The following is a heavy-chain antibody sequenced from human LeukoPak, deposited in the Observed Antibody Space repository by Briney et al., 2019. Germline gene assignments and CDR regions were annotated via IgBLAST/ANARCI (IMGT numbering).Heavy chain of an antibody. CDR2: TYYRSKWYN. CDR1: GDSVSSNSAA. Sequence: SQTLSLTCAISGDSVSSNSAAWNWIRQSPSRGLEWLGRTYYRSKWYNGYAVSVKSRITINPDTSKNQFSLQLNSVTPEDTAVYYCASSDFSGGSCHFDYWGQGTLVTGSS. D-gene: IGHD2-15*01. CDR3: ASSDFSGGSCHFDY. V-gene: IGHV6-1*01. J-gene: IGHJ4*02.